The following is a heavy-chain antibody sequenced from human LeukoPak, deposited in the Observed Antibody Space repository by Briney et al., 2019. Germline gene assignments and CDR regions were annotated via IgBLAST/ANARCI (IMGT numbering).Heavy chain of an antibody. Sequence: SETLSLTCAVYGGSFSGYFWNWIRQPPGKGLEWIGEIGHSGSTNYNPSLKSRVTISVDTSKKQFSLHLSSVTAADTAVYYCATDGVVPGDAEYFQHWGQGTLVTVSS. CDR3: ATDGVVPGDAEYFQH. D-gene: IGHD2-2*01. V-gene: IGHV4-34*01. CDR1: GGSFSGYF. J-gene: IGHJ1*01. CDR2: IGHSGST.